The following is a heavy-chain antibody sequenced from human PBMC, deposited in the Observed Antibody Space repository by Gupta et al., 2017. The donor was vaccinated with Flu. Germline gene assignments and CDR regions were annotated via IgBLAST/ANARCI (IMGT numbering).Heavy chain of an antibody. CDR1: GGSISSYY. J-gene: IGHJ4*02. D-gene: IGHD2-2*01. CDR2: IYYSGST. V-gene: IGHV4-59*01. Sequence: QVQLQESGPGLVKPSETLSLTCTVSGGSISSYYWSWIRQPPGKGLEWIAYIYYSGSTYYNPSLKSRVTISVDTSKKQFCLRLSSVTAADTAVYYCARAPKQYCSSTTCSPYYFDYWGQGTLVTVAS. CDR3: ARAPKQYCSSTTCSPYYFDY.